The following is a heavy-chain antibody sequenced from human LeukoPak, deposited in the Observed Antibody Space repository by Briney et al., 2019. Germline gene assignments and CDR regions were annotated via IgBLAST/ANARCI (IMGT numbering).Heavy chain of an antibody. V-gene: IGHV4-39*07. CDR2: IYYSGST. CDR3: ARRRVLTGSSRGDAFDI. D-gene: IGHD3-9*01. CDR1: GGSISSSYSY. Sequence: SETLSLTCTVSGGSISSSYSYWGWIRQPPGKGLEWIGNIYYSGSTYYSPSLTSRVTVSVDTSENQFSLKLSSVTAADTAVYYCARRRVLTGSSRGDAFDIWGQGTVVTVSS. J-gene: IGHJ3*02.